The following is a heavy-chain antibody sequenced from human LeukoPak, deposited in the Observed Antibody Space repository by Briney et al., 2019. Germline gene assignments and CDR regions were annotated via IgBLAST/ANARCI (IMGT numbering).Heavy chain of an antibody. CDR2: SYYSGST. CDR1: GGSISSGDYY. Sequence: KPSQTLSLTCTVSGGSISSGDYYWSWLRQPPGKGLEWIGYSYYSGSTYYNPSLKSRVTISVDTSKNQFSLKLSYVTAADTAVYYCARVYSGGNWFDPWGQGTLVTVSS. CDR3: ARVYSGGNWFDP. D-gene: IGHD2-21*01. V-gene: IGHV4-30-4*08. J-gene: IGHJ5*02.